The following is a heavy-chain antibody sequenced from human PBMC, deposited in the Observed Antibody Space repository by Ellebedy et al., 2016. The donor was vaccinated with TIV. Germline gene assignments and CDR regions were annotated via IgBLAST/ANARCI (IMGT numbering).Heavy chain of an antibody. CDR3: TRDGREWSRDY. CDR2: IVSSGREA. V-gene: IGHV3-21*06. J-gene: IGHJ4*02. Sequence: GGSLRLXXGASGFTFSISGMTWVRQAPGKGLEWVATIVSSGREAYYADPAKGRFTISRDDVMNSVYLQLNSLSVEDTAVYYCTRDGREWSRDYWGQGTLVTVSS. D-gene: IGHD3-3*01. CDR1: GFTFSISG.